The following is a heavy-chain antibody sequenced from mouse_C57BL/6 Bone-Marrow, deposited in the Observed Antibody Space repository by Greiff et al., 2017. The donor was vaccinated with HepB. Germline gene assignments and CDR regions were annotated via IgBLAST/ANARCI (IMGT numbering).Heavy chain of an antibody. Sequence: EVQVVESGGGLVKPGGSLKLSCAASGFTFSSYAMSWVRQTPEKRLEWVATISDGGSYTYYPDNVKGRFTISRDNAKNNLYLQMSHLKSEDTAMYYCARDTDDYDGDCYAMDYWGQGTSVTVSS. D-gene: IGHD2-4*01. V-gene: IGHV5-4*01. CDR1: GFTFSSYA. J-gene: IGHJ4*01. CDR3: ARDTDDYDGDCYAMDY. CDR2: ISDGGSYT.